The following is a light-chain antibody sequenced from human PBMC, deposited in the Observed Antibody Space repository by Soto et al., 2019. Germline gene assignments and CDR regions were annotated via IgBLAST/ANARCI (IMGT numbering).Light chain of an antibody. J-gene: IGLJ2*01. Sequence: QSVLTQPPSVSGAPGQRVTISCTGSSSNIGAGYDVHWYQKRPGTAPKLLIYGNTNRPSGVPDRFSGSKSGTSASLAITGLEAEDEADFYCQSYDSSLSGYVIFGGGTKLTVL. CDR1: SSNIGAGYD. CDR2: GNT. V-gene: IGLV1-40*01. CDR3: QSYDSSLSGYVI.